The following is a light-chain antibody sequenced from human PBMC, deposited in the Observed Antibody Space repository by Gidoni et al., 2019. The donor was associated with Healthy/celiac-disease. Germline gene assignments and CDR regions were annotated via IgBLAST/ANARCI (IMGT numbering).Light chain of an antibody. Sequence: DIQMTPYPSSLSASVGDSVTITCRASQSISSYLNWYQQTPGKAPKLLIYAASSLESGVPSRFSGSGSGTEFTLTISSLQPEDFATYYCQQSYSTPITFGQGTRLEIK. CDR2: AAS. V-gene: IGKV1-39*01. CDR3: QQSYSTPIT. J-gene: IGKJ5*01. CDR1: QSISSY.